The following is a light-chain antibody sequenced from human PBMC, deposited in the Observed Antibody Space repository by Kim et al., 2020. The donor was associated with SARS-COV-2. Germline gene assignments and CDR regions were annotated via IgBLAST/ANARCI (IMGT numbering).Light chain of an antibody. J-gene: IGKJ2*01. CDR2: WAS. CDR3: QQYYTTPYT. Sequence: MATINCKSTQSVFYSSNKKNCLAWYQQKPGQPPKLLIYWASIRQSGVPDRFSGSGSGTDFTLTISSLQAEDVAVYYCQQYYTTPYTFGQGTKLEI. CDR1: QSVFYSSNKKNC. V-gene: IGKV4-1*01.